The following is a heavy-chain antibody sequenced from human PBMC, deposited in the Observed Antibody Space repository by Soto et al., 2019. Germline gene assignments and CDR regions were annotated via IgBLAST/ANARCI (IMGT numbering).Heavy chain of an antibody. CDR2: ISTYTGNT. V-gene: IGHV1-18*01. Sequence: GASVKVSCKASGYNFDSYGITWVRQAPGQGLQWMGWISTYTGNTHYSQKLQGRVTMTTDTSTKIAYLQLRSLRIDDTAVYYCVRDFTYDKSGYLGSLWG. J-gene: IGHJ1*01. CDR1: GYNFDSYG. D-gene: IGHD3-22*01. CDR3: VRDFTYDKSGYLGSL.